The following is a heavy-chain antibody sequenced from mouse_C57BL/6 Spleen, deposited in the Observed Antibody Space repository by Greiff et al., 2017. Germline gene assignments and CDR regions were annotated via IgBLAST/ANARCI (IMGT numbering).Heavy chain of an antibody. CDR1: GYTFTSYW. CDR2: IYPGSGST. CDR3: ARDFYNGYTWFAY. V-gene: IGHV1-55*01. J-gene: IGHJ3*01. D-gene: IGHD2-3*01. Sequence: QVQLQQPGAELVKPGASVKMSCKASGYTFTSYWITWVKQRPGQGLEWIGDIYPGSGSTNYNEKFKSKATLTVDTSSSTAYMQLSSLTSEDSAVYYCARDFYNGYTWFAYWGQGTLVTVSA.